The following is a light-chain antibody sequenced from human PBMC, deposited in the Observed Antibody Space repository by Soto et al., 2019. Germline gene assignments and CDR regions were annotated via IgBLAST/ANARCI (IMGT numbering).Light chain of an antibody. CDR1: QSVSSY. CDR2: DAS. V-gene: IGKV3-11*01. J-gene: IGKJ1*01. Sequence: EIVLTQSPATLSVSPGERATLSCRASQSVSSYLAWYQQKPGQAPRLLIYDASTRATGVPARFSGGGSGTDITLTISSLEPEDFAVYYCQQRNNWPPWTFGQGTKVDIK. CDR3: QQRNNWPPWT.